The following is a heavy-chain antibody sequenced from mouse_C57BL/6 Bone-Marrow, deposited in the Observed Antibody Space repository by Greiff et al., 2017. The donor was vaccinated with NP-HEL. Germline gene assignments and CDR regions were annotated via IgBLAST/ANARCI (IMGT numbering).Heavy chain of an antibody. Sequence: DVMLVESGGGLVKPGGSLKLSCAASGFTFSSYAMSWVRQTPEKRLEWVATISDGGSYTYYPDNVKGRFTISRDNAKNNLYLQMSQLKSEDTAMYYCARDWYGNYDAMDYWGQGTSVTVSS. J-gene: IGHJ4*01. D-gene: IGHD2-10*02. CDR3: ARDWYGNYDAMDY. CDR1: GFTFSSYA. V-gene: IGHV5-4*01. CDR2: ISDGGSYT.